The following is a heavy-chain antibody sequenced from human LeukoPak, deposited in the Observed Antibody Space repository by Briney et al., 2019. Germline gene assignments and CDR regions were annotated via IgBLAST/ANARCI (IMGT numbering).Heavy chain of an antibody. CDR1: GGSFSGYY. CDR2: INHSGST. V-gene: IGHV4-34*01. D-gene: IGHD2-2*01. Sequence: SETLSLTCAVYGGSFSGYYWSWIHQPPGKGLEWIGEINHSGSTNYNPSLKSRVTISVDTSKNQFSLKLSSVTAADTAVYYCAGGYCSSTSCYHPRHNWFDPWGQGTLVTVSS. J-gene: IGHJ5*02. CDR3: AGGYCSSTSCYHPRHNWFDP.